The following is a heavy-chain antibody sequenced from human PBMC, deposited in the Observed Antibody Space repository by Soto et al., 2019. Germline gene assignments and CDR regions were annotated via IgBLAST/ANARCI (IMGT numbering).Heavy chain of an antibody. J-gene: IGHJ4*02. Sequence: GGSLRLSCSVFGFAFSSYAMHWVRQAPGKGLQYVSSISSNGGTTYYADSVKGRFTISRDNSRNTLYLQMSSLRVEDTAVYYCVKDRFVDYWGQGTLVTVSS. CDR3: VKDRFVDY. CDR2: ISSNGGTT. V-gene: IGHV3-64D*06. CDR1: GFAFSSYA.